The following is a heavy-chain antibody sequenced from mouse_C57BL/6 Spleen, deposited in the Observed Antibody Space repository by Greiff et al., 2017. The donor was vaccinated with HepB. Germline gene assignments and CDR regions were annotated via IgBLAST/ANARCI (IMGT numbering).Heavy chain of an antibody. Sequence: QVQLQHPGAELVKPGASVKLSCKASGYTFTSYWMHWVKQRPGQGLEWIGMIHPNSGSTNYNEKFKSKATLTVDKSSSTAYMQLSSLTSEDSAVYYCARWWGFYYAMDYWGQGTSVTVSS. V-gene: IGHV1-64*01. CDR1: GYTFTSYW. D-gene: IGHD1-1*02. CDR2: IHPNSGST. J-gene: IGHJ4*01. CDR3: ARWWGFYYAMDY.